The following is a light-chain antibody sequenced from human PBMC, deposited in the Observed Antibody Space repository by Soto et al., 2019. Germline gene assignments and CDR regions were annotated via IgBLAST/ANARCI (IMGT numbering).Light chain of an antibody. V-gene: IGKV1-9*01. J-gene: IGKJ4*02. CDR2: AAS. CDR3: QHYNDCPWT. CDR1: QCINIF. Sequence: IHLPHSPSFLSASVVNRCTIPCRASQCINIFLAWFQQKPGKAPNLLIYAASSLQSGVPSRFSGSGSGTDFTLTNSGLQPDDFATYYCQHYNDCPWTFGGGTKVDIK.